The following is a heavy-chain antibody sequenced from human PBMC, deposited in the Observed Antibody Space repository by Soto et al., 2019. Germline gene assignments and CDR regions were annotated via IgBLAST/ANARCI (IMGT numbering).Heavy chain of an antibody. J-gene: IGHJ4*02. V-gene: IGHV3-23*01. Sequence: EVQLLESGGGLVQPGGSLRLSCAASGFTFSSYAMSWVRQAPGKGLEWVSAISGSGGSTYYADSVKGRFTISRDNSMNPLYLQMNSLRAEDTAVYYCVQPSSSMVYWGQGTLVTVSS. D-gene: IGHD6-6*01. CDR2: ISGSGGST. CDR3: VQPSSSMVY. CDR1: GFTFSSYA.